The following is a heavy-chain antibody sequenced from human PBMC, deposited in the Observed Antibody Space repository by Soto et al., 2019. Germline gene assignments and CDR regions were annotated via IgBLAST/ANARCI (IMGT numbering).Heavy chain of an antibody. CDR3: AKDHVVYSSSHLDY. V-gene: IGHV3-23*01. Sequence: PGGSLRLSCAASGFTFSSYAMSWVRQAPGKGLEWVSAISGSGGSTYYADSVKGRFTISRDNSKNTLYLQMNSLRAEDTAVYYCAKDHVVYSSSHLDYWGQGTLVTVSS. CDR1: GFTFSSYA. CDR2: ISGSGGST. D-gene: IGHD6-13*01. J-gene: IGHJ4*02.